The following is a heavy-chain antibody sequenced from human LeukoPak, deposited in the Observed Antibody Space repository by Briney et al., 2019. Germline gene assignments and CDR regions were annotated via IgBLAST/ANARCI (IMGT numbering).Heavy chain of an antibody. CDR3: ARGPGSGSYPYYYYYYYMDV. V-gene: IGHV4-39*07. J-gene: IGHJ6*03. Sequence: SETLSLTCTVSGGSISISNYYWGWIRQRQPPGKGLEWIGSIYYSGSTYYNPSLKSRVTISVDTSKNQFSLKLSSVTAADTAVYYCARGPGSGSYPYYYYYYYMDVWGKGTTVTVSS. D-gene: IGHD3-10*01. CDR1: GGSISISNYY. CDR2: IYYSGST.